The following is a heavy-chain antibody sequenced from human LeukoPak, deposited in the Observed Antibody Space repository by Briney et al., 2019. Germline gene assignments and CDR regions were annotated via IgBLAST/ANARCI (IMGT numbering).Heavy chain of an antibody. D-gene: IGHD2-15*01. V-gene: IGHV1-2*02. CDR2: INPNSGGT. CDR3: ARESKDIVVVVAAMDI. Sequence: ASVKVSCKASGYTFTGYYMHWVRQAPGQGLEWMGWINPNSGGTNYAQKFQGRVTMTRDTSISTAYMELSRLRSDDTAVYYCARESKDIVVVVAAMDIWGQGTMVTVSS. J-gene: IGHJ3*02. CDR1: GYTFTGYY.